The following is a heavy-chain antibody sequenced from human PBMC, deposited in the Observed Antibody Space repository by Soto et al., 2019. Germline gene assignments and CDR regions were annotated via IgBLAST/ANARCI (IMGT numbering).Heavy chain of an antibody. V-gene: IGHV3-21*01. D-gene: IGHD3-3*01. Sequence: GGSLRLSCAASGFTFSSYSMNWVRQAPGKGLEWVSSISSSSSYIYYADSVKGRFTISRDNAKNSLYLQMNSLRAEDTAVYYCARFLLSEYYFDYWGQGTLVTVSS. CDR3: ARFLLSEYYFDY. CDR1: GFTFSSYS. J-gene: IGHJ4*02. CDR2: ISSSSSYI.